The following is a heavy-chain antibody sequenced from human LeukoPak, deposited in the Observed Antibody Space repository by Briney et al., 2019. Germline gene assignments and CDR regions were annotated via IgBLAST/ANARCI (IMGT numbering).Heavy chain of an antibody. CDR2: INAGNGNT. D-gene: IGHD3-10*01. Sequence: ASVKVSCKASGYTFTSYATHWVRQAPGQRLEWMGWINAGNGNTKYSQKFQGRVTITRDTSASTAYMELSSLRSEDTAVYYCARGAPGSDAFDIWGQGTMVTVSS. CDR3: ARGAPGSDAFDI. CDR1: GYTFTSYA. J-gene: IGHJ3*02. V-gene: IGHV1-3*01.